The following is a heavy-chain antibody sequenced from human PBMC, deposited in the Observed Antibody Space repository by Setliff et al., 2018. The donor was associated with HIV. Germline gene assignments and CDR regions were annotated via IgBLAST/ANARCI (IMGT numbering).Heavy chain of an antibody. CDR2: ISYDGSYK. Sequence: PGGSLRLSCAASGFTFGSYAMHWVRQAPGKGLEWVAVISYDGSYKYYADSVKGRFTISRGNSKNTLYVQMNSLGADDTAVYYCAKVPSQKYNFGPNDYWGQGTLVTVSS. D-gene: IGHD5-18*01. V-gene: IGHV3-30*04. CDR1: GFTFGSYA. CDR3: AKVPSQKYNFGPNDY. J-gene: IGHJ4*02.